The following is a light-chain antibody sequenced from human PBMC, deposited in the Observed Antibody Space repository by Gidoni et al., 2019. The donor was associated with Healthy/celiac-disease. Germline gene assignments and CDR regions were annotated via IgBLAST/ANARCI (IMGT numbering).Light chain of an antibody. CDR3: QQSYSTPC. Sequence: DIQMTQSPSSLSASVGDRVTIPCRASQSISSYLNWYQQKPGKATKLLIYAASSLQSGVPSRFSGSGSGTDFTLTISSLQPEDFATYYCQQSYSTPCFGQGTKLEIK. CDR1: QSISSY. J-gene: IGKJ2*03. CDR2: AAS. V-gene: IGKV1-39*01.